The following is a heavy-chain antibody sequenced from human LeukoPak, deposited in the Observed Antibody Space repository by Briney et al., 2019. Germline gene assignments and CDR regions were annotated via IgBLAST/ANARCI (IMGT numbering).Heavy chain of an antibody. J-gene: IGHJ6*03. D-gene: IGHD4-17*01. CDR2: IYYSGST. CDR1: GGSISSYY. V-gene: IGHV4-59*01. CDR3: ARGMYGDYVFYYMDV. Sequence: SETLSLTCTVSGGSISSYYWSWIRQPPGKGLEWSGYIYYSGSTNYNPSLKSRVTISVDTSKNQFSLKLSSVTAADTAVYYCARGMYGDYVFYYMDVWGKGTTVTVSS.